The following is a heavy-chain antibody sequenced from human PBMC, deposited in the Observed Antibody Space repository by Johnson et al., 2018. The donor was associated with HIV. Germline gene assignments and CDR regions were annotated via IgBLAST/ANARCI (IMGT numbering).Heavy chain of an antibody. Sequence: QVQLVESGGGVVQPGRSLRLSCAASGFNFNNYGMHWVRQAPGKGLEWVAVISYDGSNKYFADSVKGRFTISRDKSKNTLYLQMNSLRAEDTAVYYCAKVRSGWSTGAFDIWGQVTMVTVSS. D-gene: IGHD6-19*01. CDR1: GFNFNNYG. V-gene: IGHV3-30*18. J-gene: IGHJ3*02. CDR3: AKVRSGWSTGAFDI. CDR2: ISYDGSNK.